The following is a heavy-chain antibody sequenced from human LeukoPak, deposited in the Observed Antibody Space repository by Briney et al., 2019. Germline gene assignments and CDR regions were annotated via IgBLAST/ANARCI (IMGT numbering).Heavy chain of an antibody. D-gene: IGHD3-9*01. J-gene: IGHJ5*02. CDR1: GFTFSSYS. CDR2: ISSSSSSYI. CDR3: ARVDGQRLTGYRGFDP. V-gene: IGHV3-21*01. Sequence: PGGSLRLSCAASGFTFSSYSMNWVRQAPGKGLEWVSSISSSSSSYIYCADSVKGRFTISRDNAKNSLYLQMNSLRAEDTAVYYCARVDGQRLTGYRGFDPWGQGTLVTVSS.